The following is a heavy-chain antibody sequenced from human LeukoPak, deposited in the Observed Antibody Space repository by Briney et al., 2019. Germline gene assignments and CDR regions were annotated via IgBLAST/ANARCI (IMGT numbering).Heavy chain of an antibody. CDR3: AKEAHYDFWSGYFS. CDR1: GFTFNTYG. D-gene: IGHD3-3*01. J-gene: IGHJ4*02. CDR2: IRYDGRNK. V-gene: IGHV3-30*02. Sequence: RGSLRLSCAASGFTFNTYGMYWVRQAPGKGLEWVTFIRYDGRNKNYADSVKGRFTIPRDNSKNTLYLQMNSPRAEDTAVYYCAKEAHYDFWSGYFSWGQGTLVSVSS.